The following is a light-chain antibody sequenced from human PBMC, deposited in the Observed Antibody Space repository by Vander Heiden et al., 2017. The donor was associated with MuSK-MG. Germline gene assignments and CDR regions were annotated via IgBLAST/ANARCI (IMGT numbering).Light chain of an antibody. Sequence: SVLTQPPSASGTPGQRVTISCSGSSSNIGSNTVNWYQQLPGTAPKLLIYRNNQRPSGVPDRFSDSKSGTSASLAISGLQSEDEADYYCAAWDDSLNGYVFGTGTKVTGL. V-gene: IGLV1-44*01. CDR2: RNN. CDR1: SSNIGSNT. CDR3: AAWDDSLNGYV. J-gene: IGLJ1*01.